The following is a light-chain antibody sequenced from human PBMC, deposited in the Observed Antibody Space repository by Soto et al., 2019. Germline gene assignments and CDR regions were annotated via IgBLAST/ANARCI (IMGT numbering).Light chain of an antibody. CDR1: QSISTY. V-gene: IGKV1-39*01. J-gene: IGKJ3*01. CDR2: TAS. Sequence: DIQMTQSPSSLSASVGDRVTITCRASQSISTYLSWSQQKPGKAPNLLIYTASNLQSGVPSRFSGSGSGTDFTLTISSLQPEDFATYYCQKYTRAPFTFGPGTKVDIK. CDR3: QKYTRAPFT.